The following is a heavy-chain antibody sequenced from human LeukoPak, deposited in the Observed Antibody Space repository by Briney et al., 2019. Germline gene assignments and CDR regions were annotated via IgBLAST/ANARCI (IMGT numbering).Heavy chain of an antibody. Sequence: ASVKVSCKASGYTFTSYAMHWVRQAPGQRLEWMGWINAGNGNTKYSQKFQGRVTITRDTSASTAYMELSSLRSGDTAVYYCARASGSYYAFDYWGQGTLVTVSS. CDR3: ARASGSYYAFDY. J-gene: IGHJ4*02. CDR2: INAGNGNT. CDR1: GYTFTSYA. V-gene: IGHV1-3*01. D-gene: IGHD3-10*01.